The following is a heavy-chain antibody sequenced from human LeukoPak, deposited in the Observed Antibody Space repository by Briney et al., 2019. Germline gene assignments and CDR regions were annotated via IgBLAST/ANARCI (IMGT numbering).Heavy chain of an antibody. CDR1: GGSISSYY. V-gene: IGHV4-34*01. CDR2: INHSGST. D-gene: IGHD2/OR15-2a*01. Sequence: SETLSLTCTVSGGSISSYYWSWIRQPPGKGLEWIGEINHSGSTNYNPSLKSRVTISVDTSKNQFSLKLSSVTAADTAVYYCARLYAATGPRGPRYLDLWGRGTLVTVSS. CDR3: ARLYAATGPRGPRYLDL. J-gene: IGHJ2*01.